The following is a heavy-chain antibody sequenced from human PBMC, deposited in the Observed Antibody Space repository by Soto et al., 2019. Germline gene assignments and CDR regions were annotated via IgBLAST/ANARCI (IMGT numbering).Heavy chain of an antibody. CDR1: GGSISSSSYY. CDR2: IYYTGSA. J-gene: IGHJ4*02. D-gene: IGHD5-12*01. Sequence: QLQLQESGPGLVKPSETLSLTCTVSGGSISSSSYYWGWIRQPPGQGLEWIGNIYYTGSAVYNPSLKSRVTISVDTSKNQFSLNLSSLTVADTAVYYCARDGRDGYWGFDYWGQGTLVTVSS. CDR3: ARDGRDGYWGFDY. V-gene: IGHV4-39*02.